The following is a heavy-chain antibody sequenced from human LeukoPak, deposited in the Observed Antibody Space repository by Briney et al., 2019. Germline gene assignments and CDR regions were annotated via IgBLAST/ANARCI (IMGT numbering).Heavy chain of an antibody. CDR2: IYYNGNT. CDR3: ARSYRSGWYWEFDY. V-gene: IGHV4-59*08. D-gene: IGHD6-19*01. J-gene: IGHJ4*02. Sequence: PSETLSLTCTVSGGSISSYYWSWIRQPPGKGLEWIGYIYYNGNTNYKPSLKSRVIITVDTSKNQFSLKLSSVTAADTAVYYCARSYRSGWYWEFDYWGQGILVIVSS. CDR1: GGSISSYY.